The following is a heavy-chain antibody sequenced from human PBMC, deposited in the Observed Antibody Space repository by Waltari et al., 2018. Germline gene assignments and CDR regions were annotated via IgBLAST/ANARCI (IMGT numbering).Heavy chain of an antibody. CDR1: GFMFSSYW. Sequence: EVQLVESGGGLVQPGGSLRLSCAASGFMFSSYWMHWVRQAPGKGLVSVSNINPDGGITRYADSVKGRFTISRDNAKNTLFLQMNSLRGEDTAVYYCVMYSSTFLGDCWGQGTLVNVSS. J-gene: IGHJ4*02. CDR3: VMYSSTFLGDC. CDR2: INPDGGIT. V-gene: IGHV3-74*01. D-gene: IGHD6-13*01.